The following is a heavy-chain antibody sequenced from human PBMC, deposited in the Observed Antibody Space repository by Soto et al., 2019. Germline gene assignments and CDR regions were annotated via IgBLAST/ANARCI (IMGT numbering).Heavy chain of an antibody. CDR2: ISSSSSYI. J-gene: IGHJ3*02. Sequence: GGSLRLSCAASGFNFSSYSMNWVRQAPGKGLEWVSSISSSSSYIYYADSVKGRFTISRDNAKNSLYLQMNSLRAEDTAVYYCARYCSGGSCYSEIWGQGTMVTVSS. CDR1: GFNFSSYS. V-gene: IGHV3-21*01. D-gene: IGHD2-15*01. CDR3: ARYCSGGSCYSEI.